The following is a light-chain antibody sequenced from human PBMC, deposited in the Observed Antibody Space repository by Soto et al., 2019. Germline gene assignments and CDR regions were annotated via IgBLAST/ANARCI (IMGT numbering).Light chain of an antibody. CDR2: GAS. CDR1: QSVSSN. CDR3: QQYNKWPQT. J-gene: IGKJ1*01. V-gene: IGKV3-15*01. Sequence: EIVMTQSPATLSVSPGERATLSCRASQSVSSNLAWYQQKPGQAPRLLIYGASTRATGIPARFSGSGSGTELTLTIISLQSEDFAIYYCQQYNKWPQTFGQGTKVDI.